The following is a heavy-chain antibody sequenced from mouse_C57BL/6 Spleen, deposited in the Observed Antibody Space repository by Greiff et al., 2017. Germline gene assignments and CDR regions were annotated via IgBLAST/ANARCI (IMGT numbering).Heavy chain of an antibody. D-gene: IGHD2-3*01. CDR3: ARSRGWLPYYAMDY. CDR2: INPNNGGT. CDR1: GYTFTDYY. Sequence: EVQLQQSGPELVKPGASVKISCKASGYTFTDYYMNWVKQSHGKSLEWIGDINPNNGGTSYNQKFKGKATLTVDKSSRTAYMELRSLTSEDSAVYYCARSRGWLPYYAMDYWGQGTSVTVSS. V-gene: IGHV1-26*01. J-gene: IGHJ4*01.